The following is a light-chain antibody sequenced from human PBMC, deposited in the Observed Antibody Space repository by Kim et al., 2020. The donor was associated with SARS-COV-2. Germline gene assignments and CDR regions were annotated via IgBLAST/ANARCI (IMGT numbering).Light chain of an antibody. CDR2: EVN. CDR1: SSDIGTYNY. J-gene: IGLJ1*01. Sequence: GQSVTISCTGTSSDIGTYNYVSWYQQHPGKAPKLMIYEVNKRPSGVPDRFSGSKSGNTASLTVSGLQAEDEADYYCSSYAGSNNLVFGTGTKVTVL. V-gene: IGLV2-8*01. CDR3: SSYAGSNNLV.